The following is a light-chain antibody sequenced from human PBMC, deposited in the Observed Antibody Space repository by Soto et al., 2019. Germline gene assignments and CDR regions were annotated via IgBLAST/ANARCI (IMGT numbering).Light chain of an antibody. J-gene: IGLJ2*01. Sequence: QSALTQPPSASGSPGQSVTISCTGTSSDIGTYNYVSWYQQHPGKAPRLMIYEVTKRPSGVPDRFSGSKSGNTASLIVSGLLGEDEADYYCSSYAGGNNLLVFGGGTKLTVL. V-gene: IGLV2-8*01. CDR2: EVT. CDR1: SSDIGTYNY. CDR3: SSYAGGNNLLV.